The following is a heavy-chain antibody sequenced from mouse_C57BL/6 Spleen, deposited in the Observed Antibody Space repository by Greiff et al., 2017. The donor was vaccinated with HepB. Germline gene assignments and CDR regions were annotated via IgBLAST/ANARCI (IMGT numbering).Heavy chain of an antibody. CDR3: ARGLRPAWFAY. CDR1: GFTFSDYG. D-gene: IGHD2-4*01. J-gene: IGHJ3*01. V-gene: IGHV5-17*01. Sequence: EVKLEESGGGLVKPGGSLKLSCAASGFTFSDYGMHWVRQAPEKGLEWVAYISSGSSTIYYADTVKGRFTISRDNAKNTLFLQMTSLRSEDTAMYYCARGLRPAWFAYWGQGTLVTVSA. CDR2: ISSGSSTI.